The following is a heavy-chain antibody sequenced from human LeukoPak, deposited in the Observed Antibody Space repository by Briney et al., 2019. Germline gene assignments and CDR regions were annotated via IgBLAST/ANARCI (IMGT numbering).Heavy chain of an antibody. V-gene: IGHV3-74*01. CDR3: ARGTERLPRSAFDI. J-gene: IGHJ3*02. Sequence: GRSLRLSCAASGLTFRNYWMHWGRQAPGKGLEWVSRINGDGSSITSVDSVKGRFTISRDNAKNTLHRQMNSLRVEDTALYYCARGTERLPRSAFDIWGQGTLVTVSS. CDR2: INGDGSSI. D-gene: IGHD5-18*01. CDR1: GLTFRNYW.